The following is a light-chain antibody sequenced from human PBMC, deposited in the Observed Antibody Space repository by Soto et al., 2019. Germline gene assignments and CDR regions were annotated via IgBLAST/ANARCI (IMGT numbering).Light chain of an antibody. CDR3: SSSTPTRGLV. CDR2: DVS. V-gene: IGLV2-14*01. J-gene: IGLJ1*01. Sequence: QSALTQPASVSGSLGQSISISCTEDSSDLTYNSVSWYQHHPHKAPKLIIYDVSYRPSGVPTRFSGSQSAGSASLTISGLQAEDEADYYCSSSTPTRGLVFGSGTKVTVL. CDR1: SSDLTYNS.